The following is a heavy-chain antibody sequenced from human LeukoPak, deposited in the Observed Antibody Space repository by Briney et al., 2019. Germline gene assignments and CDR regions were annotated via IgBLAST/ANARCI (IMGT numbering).Heavy chain of an antibody. CDR1: GFTFSGYF. CDR2: ISSSGYDK. V-gene: IGHV3-11*01. Sequence: GGSLRLSCAASGFTFSGYFMNWIRQAPGKGLEWVSDISSSGYDKYYADSVKGRFTVSRDNAKNSLSLQVNSLRGEDTAVYYCARMTNRAFDIWGQGTMVTVSS. CDR3: ARMTNRAFDI. J-gene: IGHJ3*02. D-gene: IGHD4-11*01.